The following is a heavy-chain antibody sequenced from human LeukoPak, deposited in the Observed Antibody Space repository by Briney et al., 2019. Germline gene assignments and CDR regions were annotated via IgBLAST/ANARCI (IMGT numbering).Heavy chain of an antibody. J-gene: IGHJ6*02. CDR3: ARDLIVVVPAAILYYYYYGMDV. D-gene: IGHD2-2*01. V-gene: IGHV3-30*04. Sequence: PGRFLRLSCAASGFTFSSYAMHWVRQAPGKGLEWVAVISYDGSNKYYADSVKGRFTISRDNSKNTLYLQMNSLRAEDTAVYYCARDLIVVVPAAILYYYYYGMDVWGQGTTVTVSS. CDR2: ISYDGSNK. CDR1: GFTFSSYA.